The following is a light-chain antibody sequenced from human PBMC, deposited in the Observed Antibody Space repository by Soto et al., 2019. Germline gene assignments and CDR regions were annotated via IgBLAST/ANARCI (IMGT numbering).Light chain of an antibody. J-gene: IGKJ3*01. CDR1: QRISSSF. V-gene: IGKV3-20*01. CDR2: GVS. CDR3: QQYGSLPFT. Sequence: EIVLTQSPGTLSLSPGERATLSCRASQRISSSFLAWYQQRPGQAPRLLIHGVSSKAAGIPDRFSGSGSGTDFTLTINRLEPEDFALYFRQQYGSLPFTFGPGTQLEIK.